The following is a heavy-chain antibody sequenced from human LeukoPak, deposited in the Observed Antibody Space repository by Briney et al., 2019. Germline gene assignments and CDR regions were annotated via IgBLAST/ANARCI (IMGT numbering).Heavy chain of an antibody. CDR2: IKSDGSGK. Sequence: GGSLRLSCAASGFAFSSYWMTWVRQAPGKGLEWVANIKSDGSGKNYVDSVKGRFTISRDNAKNSLYPQMKGLRVEDTAVYYCSSQPAVLDLDCWGQGSLVTVSS. V-gene: IGHV3-7*01. D-gene: IGHD6-19*01. J-gene: IGHJ4*02. CDR3: SSQPAVLDLDC. CDR1: GFAFSSYW.